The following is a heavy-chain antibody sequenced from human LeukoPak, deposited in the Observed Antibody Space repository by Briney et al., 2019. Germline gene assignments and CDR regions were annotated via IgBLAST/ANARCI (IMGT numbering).Heavy chain of an antibody. V-gene: IGHV3-23*01. CDR1: GFTFSSYA. Sequence: GGSLRLSCAASGFTFSSYAMSWVRQSPGKGLEWVSAILASGGSTFYADSVKGRFTISRDNSKSTLYLQMYSLRAEDTAAYYCAKDSGYDDEFDYWGQGTLVTVSS. D-gene: IGHD5-12*01. CDR3: AKDSGYDDEFDY. J-gene: IGHJ4*02. CDR2: ILASGGST.